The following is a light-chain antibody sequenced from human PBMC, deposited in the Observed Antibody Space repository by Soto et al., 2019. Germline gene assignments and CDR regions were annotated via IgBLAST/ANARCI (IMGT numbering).Light chain of an antibody. CDR3: QQTYSVPGT. CDR2: AAS. V-gene: IGKV1-39*01. J-gene: IGKJ4*01. Sequence: IQMTQSTSSLSASVGDRLTITCRASQSIDSYLNWYQQKPGKAPKLLIYAASNLQSGVPSRFSGSGSGTDFTVTISSLQPEDFATYYCQQTYSVPGTFGGGTKVDIK. CDR1: QSIDSY.